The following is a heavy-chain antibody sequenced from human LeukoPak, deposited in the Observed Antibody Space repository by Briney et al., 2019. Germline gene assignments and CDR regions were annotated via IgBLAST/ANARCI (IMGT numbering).Heavy chain of an antibody. J-gene: IGHJ4*02. Sequence: SQTLSLTCTVSGGSMNTYFWSWIRQPPGKGLEWIGHIHYSGSTTYNPSLKSRVTISVDVSKNQFSLKLSSVTAADTAVYYCARHKTGGTYPLDYWGQGTLVTVSS. CDR2: IHYSGST. CDR3: ARHKTGGTYPLDY. V-gene: IGHV4-59*08. CDR1: GGSMNTYF. D-gene: IGHD1-26*01.